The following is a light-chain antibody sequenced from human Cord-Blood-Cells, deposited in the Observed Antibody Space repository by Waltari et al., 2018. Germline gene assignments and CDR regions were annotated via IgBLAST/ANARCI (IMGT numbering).Light chain of an antibody. CDR2: GKN. CDR3: NSRDSSGNHLV. CDR1: SLRSYY. J-gene: IGLJ2*01. Sequence: SSELTQDPAVSVALGQTVRITCQGDSLRSYYASRYPQKPGQAPVLFIYGKNNRTSGIPGRFSCSSSGNTASLTSTGAQAEDEADYYCNSRDSSGNHLVFGGGTKLTVL. V-gene: IGLV3-19*01.